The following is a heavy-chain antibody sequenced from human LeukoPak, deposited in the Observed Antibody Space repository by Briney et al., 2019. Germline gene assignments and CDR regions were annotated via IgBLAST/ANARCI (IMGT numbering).Heavy chain of an antibody. CDR3: ARGSIVVVTAIPYYFDY. V-gene: IGHV1-2*02. CDR1: GYTFTGYY. J-gene: IGHJ4*02. Sequence: ASVKVSCKASGYTFTGYYMHWVRQAPGQGLEWMGWINPNSGGTNYAQKFQGRVTMTRDTSISTAYMELSRLRSDDTAVYYCARGSIVVVTAIPYYFDYWGQGTLVTVSS. CDR2: INPNSGGT. D-gene: IGHD2-21*02.